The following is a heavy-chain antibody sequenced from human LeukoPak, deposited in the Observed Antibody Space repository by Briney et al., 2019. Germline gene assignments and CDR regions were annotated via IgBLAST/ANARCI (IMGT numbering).Heavy chain of an antibody. D-gene: IGHD3-10*02. CDR2: IFYSGST. Sequence: SETLSLTCTVSGGSITTSYYNWLRQPPGKGLEWIGYIFYSGSTNYNPSLKSRVTISVDQSKNQFSLNLTSVTAADTAVYYCASPGCSENWKDAFDIWGQGTVVIVSS. J-gene: IGHJ3*02. CDR1: GGSITTSY. CDR3: ASPGCSENWKDAFDI. V-gene: IGHV4-59*01.